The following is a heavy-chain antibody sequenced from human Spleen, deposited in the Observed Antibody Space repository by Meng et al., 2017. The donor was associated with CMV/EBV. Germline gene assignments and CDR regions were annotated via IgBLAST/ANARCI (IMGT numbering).Heavy chain of an antibody. Sequence: SETLSLTCGVYDESFSEYYWTWIRQPPGKGLEFIGQINHGEYTNYNPSLKSRVTISIDTSKNQISLKLSSVTAADTALYYCARDSSSWRYAFDIWGQGTMVTVSS. CDR1: DESFSEYY. CDR2: INHGEYT. CDR3: ARDSSSWRYAFDI. J-gene: IGHJ3*02. V-gene: IGHV4-34*01. D-gene: IGHD6-13*01.